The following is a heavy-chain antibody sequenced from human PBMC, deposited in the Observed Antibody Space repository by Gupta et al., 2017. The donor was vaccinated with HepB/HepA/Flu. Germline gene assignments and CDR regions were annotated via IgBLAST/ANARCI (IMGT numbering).Heavy chain of an antibody. V-gene: IGHV3-33*01. Sequence: QVQLVESGGGVVQPGRSLRLSCAASGFTFSSYGMPWVRQAPGKGLEWVAVIWYDGSKKYYAASVKGRFTISRDNSKNTLYLQMNSLRAEDTAVYYCAREKMVSYCSGGSCYDYYYYGMDVWGQGTTVTVSS. D-gene: IGHD2-15*01. J-gene: IGHJ6*02. CDR3: AREKMVSYCSGGSCYDYYYYGMDV. CDR2: IWYDGSKK. CDR1: GFTFSSYG.